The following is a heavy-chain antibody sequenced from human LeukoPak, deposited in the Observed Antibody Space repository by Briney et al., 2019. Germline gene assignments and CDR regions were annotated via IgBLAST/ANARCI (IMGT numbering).Heavy chain of an antibody. CDR2: ISYDGSNK. Sequence: GRSLRLSCAASGFTFSSYGMHWVRQAPGKGLEWVAVISYDGSNKYYADSVKGRFTISRDNSKNTLYLQMNSLRAEDTAVYYCANILIGAFDYWGQGTLVTVSS. J-gene: IGHJ4*02. CDR1: GFTFSSYG. V-gene: IGHV3-30*18. CDR3: ANILIGAFDY.